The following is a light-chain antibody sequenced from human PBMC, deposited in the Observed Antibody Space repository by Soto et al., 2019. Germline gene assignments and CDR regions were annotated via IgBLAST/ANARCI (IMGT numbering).Light chain of an antibody. CDR1: SSDVGGYNY. CDR3: TSYTNNTTLV. CDR2: EVS. Sequence: QSVLTQPASVSGSPGQSITISCTGTSSDVGGYNYVSWFQQHPGKVPRLIIYEVSNRPSGVSIRFSGSKSGNTASLTISGLQTEDEADYYCTSYTNNTTLVFGGGTKLTVL. V-gene: IGLV2-14*01. J-gene: IGLJ2*01.